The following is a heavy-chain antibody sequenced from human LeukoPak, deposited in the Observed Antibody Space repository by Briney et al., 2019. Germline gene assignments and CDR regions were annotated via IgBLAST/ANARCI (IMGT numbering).Heavy chain of an antibody. CDR3: ARDIGPLYSSSWYVVDAFDI. CDR1: GFTFSSYS. J-gene: IGHJ3*02. CDR2: ISSSSSYI. Sequence: GGSLRLSCAASGFTFSSYSMNWVRQAPGKGLEWVSSISSSSSYIYYADSVKGRFTISRDNAKNSPYLQMNSLRAEDTAVYYCARDIGPLYSSSWYVVDAFDIWGQGTMVTVSS. D-gene: IGHD6-13*01. V-gene: IGHV3-21*01.